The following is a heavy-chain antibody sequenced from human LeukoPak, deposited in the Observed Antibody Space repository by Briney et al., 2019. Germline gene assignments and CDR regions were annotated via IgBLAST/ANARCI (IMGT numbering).Heavy chain of an antibody. CDR3: TSRTLTTTDY. CDR2: IKTKNDGETT. Sequence: KPGGSLRLSCAASGFTFSNACMNWVRQAPGKGLEWLCRIKTKNDGETTEYAAPMRGTLSISRDDSKNMLELQMKSLKTEDTAVYYCTSRTLTTTDYWGQGTLVTVSS. V-gene: IGHV3-15*07. J-gene: IGHJ4*02. CDR1: GFTFSNAC. D-gene: IGHD3-3*01.